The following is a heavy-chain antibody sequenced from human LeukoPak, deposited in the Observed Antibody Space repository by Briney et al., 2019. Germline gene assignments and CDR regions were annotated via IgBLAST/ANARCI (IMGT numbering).Heavy chain of an antibody. J-gene: IGHJ4*02. Sequence: GGSLRLSCAASGFTFSSYWMRWVSQAAGKGLEWVANIKRDRCEKYYVDSVKGRFNISRDNVKNSLYLQINRLRAEGTAVYYWARGGGCTNGVCYYFDYWGQGTLVTVSS. V-gene: IGHV3-7*01. CDR2: IKRDRCEK. D-gene: IGHD2-8*01. CDR1: GFTFSSYW. CDR3: ARGGGCTNGVCYYFDY.